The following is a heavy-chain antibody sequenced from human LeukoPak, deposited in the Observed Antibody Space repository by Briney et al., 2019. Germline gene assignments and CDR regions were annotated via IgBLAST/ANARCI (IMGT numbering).Heavy chain of an antibody. D-gene: IGHD1-7*01. Sequence: GASVKVSCKASGGTFSSYAISWVRQAPGQGLEWMGGIIPIFGTANYAQKFQGRVTITADESTSTAYMELSSLRSEDTAEYYCARGGFESGTTFDYWGQGTLVIVSS. CDR3: ARGGFESGTTFDY. CDR2: IIPIFGTA. V-gene: IGHV1-69*13. J-gene: IGHJ4*02. CDR1: GGTFSSYA.